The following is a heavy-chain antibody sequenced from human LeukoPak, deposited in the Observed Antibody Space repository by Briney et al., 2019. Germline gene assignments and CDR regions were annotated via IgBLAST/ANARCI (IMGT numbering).Heavy chain of an antibody. CDR3: EREEVGYCSSTSCRHIDY. CDR1: GGSISSYY. J-gene: IGHJ4*02. V-gene: IGHV4-4*07. D-gene: IGHD2-2*01. CDR2: IYTSGST. Sequence: PSETLSLTCTVSGGSISSYYWSWIRQPAGKGLEWIGRIYTSGSTNYNPSLKSRVTMSVDTSKNQFSLKLSSVTAADTAVYYCEREEVGYCSSTSCRHIDYWGQGTLVTVSS.